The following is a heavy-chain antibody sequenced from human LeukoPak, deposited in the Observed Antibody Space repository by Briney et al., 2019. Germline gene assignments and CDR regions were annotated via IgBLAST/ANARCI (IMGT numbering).Heavy chain of an antibody. J-gene: IGHJ4*02. CDR1: GGSISSSNW. CDR2: IYHSGST. V-gene: IGHV4-4*02. CDR3: ARGDREWLPLDY. Sequence: KTSETLSLTCAVSGGSISSSNWWSWVRQPPGKGLEWIGEIYHSGSTYYNPSFKSRVTISVDRSKNQFFLNLDSVTTADTAVYYCARGDREWLPLDYWGQGTLVTVSS. D-gene: IGHD3-3*01.